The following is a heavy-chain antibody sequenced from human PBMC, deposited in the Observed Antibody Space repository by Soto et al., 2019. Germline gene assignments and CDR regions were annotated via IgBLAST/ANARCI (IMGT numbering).Heavy chain of an antibody. CDR1: GYTFSTSG. Sequence: QAQLEQSGAEVKKPGASVKVSWKSSGYTFSTSGISWVRQAPGQGLEWMGWISTYNGDANYAQRFQGRVTMTTDTSTSTTFMELRSLRSDDTAVYYCAREGPRPYYYYGMDVWGQGTTVTVSS. CDR2: ISTYNGDA. V-gene: IGHV1-18*01. CDR3: AREGPRPYYYYGMDV. D-gene: IGHD6-6*01. J-gene: IGHJ6*02.